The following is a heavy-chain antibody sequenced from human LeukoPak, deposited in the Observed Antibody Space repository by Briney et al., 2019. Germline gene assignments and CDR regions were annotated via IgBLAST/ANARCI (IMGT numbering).Heavy chain of an antibody. CDR1: GYRFSGYY. CDR2: INPNSGGS. Sequence: AASVTVSCKASGYRFSGYYMYWVRQAPGQGLEWMGWINPNSGGSKYAQKFQGRVTMTRDTSISTAYMGLNSLRSDDTAVYYCARWNDPTQNYYHYGMDVWGQGTTVTVSS. CDR3: ARWNDPTQNYYHYGMDV. J-gene: IGHJ6*02. D-gene: IGHD1-1*01. V-gene: IGHV1-2*02.